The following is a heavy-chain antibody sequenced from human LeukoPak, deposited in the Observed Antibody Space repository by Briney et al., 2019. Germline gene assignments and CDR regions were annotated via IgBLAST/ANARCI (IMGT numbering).Heavy chain of an antibody. CDR2: ISSSSSYI. V-gene: IGHV3-21*01. CDR3: ARSPIYGSPKGYFDY. Sequence: GGSLRLSXAASGFTFRTYSMNWVRQAPGKGLEWVSYISSSSSYIYYADSVKGRFTISRDNAKNSLYLQMNSLRAEDTAVYFCARSPIYGSPKGYFDYWGQGTLVTVSS. D-gene: IGHD3-10*01. J-gene: IGHJ4*02. CDR1: GFTFRTYS.